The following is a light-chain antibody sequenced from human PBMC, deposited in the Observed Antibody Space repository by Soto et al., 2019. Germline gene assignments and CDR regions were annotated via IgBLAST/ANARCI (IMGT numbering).Light chain of an antibody. J-gene: IGLJ1*01. CDR3: CSYVSSKTYL. V-gene: IGLV2-14*03. CDR1: RLDVGGYNY. CDR2: EVT. Sequence: QSVLTQPPSVSAAPGQKVTISCSGTRLDVGGYNYVSWYQQQPGKAPKLIIYEVTNRPSGVSDRFSGSKSDNTASLTISGLQTEDEADYYCCSYVSSKTYLFGTGTKVTVL.